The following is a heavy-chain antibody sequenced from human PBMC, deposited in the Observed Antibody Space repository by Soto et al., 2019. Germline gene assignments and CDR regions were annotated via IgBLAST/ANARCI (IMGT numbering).Heavy chain of an antibody. D-gene: IGHD5-18*01. Sequence: VQLVESGGGVVQPGRSLRLSCAASGFTFSSYAMHWVRQAPGKGLEWVAVISYDGSNKYYADSVKGRFTISRDNSKNTLYLQMNSLRAEDTAVYYCARSMVNYYFDYWGQGTLVTVSS. CDR2: ISYDGSNK. J-gene: IGHJ4*02. CDR3: ARSMVNYYFDY. CDR1: GFTFSSYA. V-gene: IGHV3-30-3*01.